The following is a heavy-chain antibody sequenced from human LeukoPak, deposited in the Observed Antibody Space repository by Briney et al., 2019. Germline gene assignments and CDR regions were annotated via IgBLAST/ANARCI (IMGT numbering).Heavy chain of an antibody. Sequence: SQTLSLTCAVSGGSISSDGYSWSWIRQPPGKGLEWIGYIYHSGSTYYNPSLKSRVTISVDRSKNQFSLKLSSVTAADTAVYYCARGYETIFGVVTQFDYWGQGTLVTVSS. CDR1: GGSISSDGYS. J-gene: IGHJ4*02. CDR2: IYHSGST. V-gene: IGHV4-30-2*01. CDR3: ARGYETIFGVVTQFDY. D-gene: IGHD3-3*01.